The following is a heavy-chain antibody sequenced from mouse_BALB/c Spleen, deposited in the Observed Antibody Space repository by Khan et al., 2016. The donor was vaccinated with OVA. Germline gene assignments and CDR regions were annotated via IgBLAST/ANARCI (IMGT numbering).Heavy chain of an antibody. CDR3: ARKSTRASY. J-gene: IGHJ2*01. CDR1: GYTFTSYT. V-gene: IGHV1-4*01. D-gene: IGHD3-1*01. CDR2: INPSSGYT. Sequence: VQLQESGAELVKPGASVKMSCKASGYTFTSYTMHWVKQRPGQGLEWIGYINPSSGYTKYNQKFKDKATLNADKSSSTAYMKLSSLTSEDSAVYYCARKSTRASYWGQGTTLTVSS.